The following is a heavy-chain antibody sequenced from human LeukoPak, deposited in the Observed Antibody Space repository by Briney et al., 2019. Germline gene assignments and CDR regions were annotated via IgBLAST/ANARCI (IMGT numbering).Heavy chain of an antibody. D-gene: IGHD1-26*01. Sequence: GGSLRLSCEASGLTFSRYAMHWARQAPGKGLEWVAVISYHGSNKYYADSVKGRFTISRDNSKNTLYLQMNSLRAEDTAVYYCALGEMWELSPVFDYWGQGTLVTVSS. J-gene: IGHJ4*02. CDR3: ALGEMWELSPVFDY. V-gene: IGHV3-30-3*01. CDR2: ISYHGSNK. CDR1: GLTFSRYA.